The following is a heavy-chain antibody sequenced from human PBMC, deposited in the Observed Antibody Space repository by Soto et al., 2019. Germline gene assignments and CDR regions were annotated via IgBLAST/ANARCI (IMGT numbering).Heavy chain of an antibody. Sequence: QVQLVQSGAEVKKPGASVKVSCKASGYSFTSHGISWVRQAPGQGLEWMAWISPSNGDTNYAQKFQDRVTSTIDTSTRTVYLELRSTRYVDKAVYYCARMRRGSNIDYYHYMDVWGKGTTVTVSS. D-gene: IGHD3-10*01. CDR2: ISPSNGDT. J-gene: IGHJ6*03. CDR3: ARMRRGSNIDYYHYMDV. CDR1: GYSFTSHG. V-gene: IGHV1-18*01.